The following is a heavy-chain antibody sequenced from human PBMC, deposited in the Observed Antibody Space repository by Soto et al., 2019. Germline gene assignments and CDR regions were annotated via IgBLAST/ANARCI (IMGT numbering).Heavy chain of an antibody. Sequence: QVHLQQWGAGLLNPSETLSLTCAVYGGSFSDTYWNGFRQPPGKGLGWIGEINHNTNTIYNPSLTCRVTISVDTSKNYFSLKLTSVTAADTAVYYCARGVRFFRGSFDPWGQGTMVTVSS. V-gene: IGHV4-34*01. D-gene: IGHD3-3*01. CDR1: GGSFSDTY. CDR3: ARGVRFFRGSFDP. J-gene: IGHJ5*02. CDR2: INHNTNT.